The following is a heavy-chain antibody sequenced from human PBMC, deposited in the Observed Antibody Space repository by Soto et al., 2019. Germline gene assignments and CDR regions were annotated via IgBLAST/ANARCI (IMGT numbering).Heavy chain of an antibody. CDR3: ARIWSGNDEVGYYGMDV. CDR1: GFSLNTRGVC. J-gene: IGHJ6*02. V-gene: IGHV2-70*13. CDR2: IDWDDEK. D-gene: IGHD1-26*01. Sequence: SGPTLVNPTQTLTLTCSVSGFSLNTRGVCVSWIRQPPGKALAWLAFIDWDDEKYYSTSLKMRHSISSDTSKSQVVLTMTNMDPADTGTYYWARIWSGNDEVGYYGMDVWGQGTTVTVSS.